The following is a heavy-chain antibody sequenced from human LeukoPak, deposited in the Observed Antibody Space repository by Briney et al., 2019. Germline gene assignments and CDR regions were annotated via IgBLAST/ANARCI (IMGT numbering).Heavy chain of an antibody. CDR2: INPNSGGT. D-gene: IGHD3-10*01. J-gene: IGHJ3*02. Sequence: ASVTVSCKASGYTFTGYYMHWVRQAPGQGLEWMGWINPNSGGTNYAQKFQGRVTMTRDTSISTAYMELSRLRSDDTAVYYCARDDTAVGGAFDIWGQGTMVTVSS. V-gene: IGHV1-2*02. CDR3: ARDDTAVGGAFDI. CDR1: GYTFTGYY.